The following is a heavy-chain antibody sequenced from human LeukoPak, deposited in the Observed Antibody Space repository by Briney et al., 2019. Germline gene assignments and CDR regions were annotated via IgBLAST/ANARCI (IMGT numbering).Heavy chain of an antibody. CDR2: IRYDGSNK. Sequence: GRSLRLSCAASGFTFSSYGMHWVRQAPGKGLEWVAFIRYDGSNKYYADSVKGRFTISRDNSKNTLYLQMNSLRAEDTAVYYCAKDQGDDFWSGYYKVWGQGTLVTVSS. CDR1: GFTFSSYG. V-gene: IGHV3-30*02. J-gene: IGHJ4*02. D-gene: IGHD3-3*01. CDR3: AKDQGDDFWSGYYKV.